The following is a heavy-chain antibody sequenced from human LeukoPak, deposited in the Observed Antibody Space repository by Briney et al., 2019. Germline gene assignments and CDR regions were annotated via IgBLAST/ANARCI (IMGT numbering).Heavy chain of an antibody. CDR2: ISSSSNYI. V-gene: IGHV3-21*01. J-gene: IGHJ3*02. D-gene: IGHD6-19*01. CDR1: GFTFSSYW. CDR3: ARSLWAASSGAFDI. Sequence: GGSLRLSCAASGFTFSSYWMSWVRQAPGKGLEWVSSISSSSNYIYYGDSLKGRFTVSRDNAKNSLYLQMNSLRAEDTAVYYCARSLWAASSGAFDIWGQGTMVTVSS.